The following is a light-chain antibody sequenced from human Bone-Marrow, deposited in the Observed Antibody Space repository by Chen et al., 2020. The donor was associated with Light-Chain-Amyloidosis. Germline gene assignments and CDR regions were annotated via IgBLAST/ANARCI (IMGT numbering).Light chain of an antibody. Sequence: QSALTQPASVSGSPGQSITISCTGTSSDVGGDNHVSWYQQHPDKAPKLMIYEVTNRPSWVPSRFSGSRSDNTASLTSSGLQTDVEADYFCSSYTIANTLVFGSETRVTVL. J-gene: IGLJ1*01. CDR2: EVT. CDR3: SSYTIANTLV. V-gene: IGLV2-14*01. CDR1: SSDVGGDNH.